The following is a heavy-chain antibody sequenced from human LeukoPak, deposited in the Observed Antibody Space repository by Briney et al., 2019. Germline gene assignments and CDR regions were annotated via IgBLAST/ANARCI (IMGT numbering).Heavy chain of an antibody. Sequence: WASVTVSCKASGGTFSSYAISWVRQAPGQGLEWMGGIIPIFGTANYAQKFQGRVTITADESTSTAYMELSSLRSEDTAVYYCFFDDYGDYVRDAFDIWGQGTMVTVSS. CDR1: GGTFSSYA. CDR2: IIPIFGTA. J-gene: IGHJ3*02. CDR3: FFDDYGDYVRDAFDI. V-gene: IGHV1-69*13. D-gene: IGHD4-17*01.